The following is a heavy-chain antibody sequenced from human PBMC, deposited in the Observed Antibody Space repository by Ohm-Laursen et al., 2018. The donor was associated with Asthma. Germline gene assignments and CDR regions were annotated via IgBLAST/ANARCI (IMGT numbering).Heavy chain of an antibody. D-gene: IGHD4-11*01. CDR1: GFTFINYA. CDR3: ARGEVPVYYYGLDD. CDR2: ISYDGSNK. Sequence: SLRLSCAASGFTFINYAMHWVRQAPGKGLEWVAVISYDGSNKYYADSVKGRFTISRDNSKTTLHLQMNSLRAEDTAVYYCARGEVPVYYYGLDDWGQGTTVAVSS. J-gene: IGHJ6*02. V-gene: IGHV3-30-3*01.